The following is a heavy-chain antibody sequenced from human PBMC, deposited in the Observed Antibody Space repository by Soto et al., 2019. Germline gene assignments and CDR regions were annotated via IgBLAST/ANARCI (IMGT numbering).Heavy chain of an antibody. CDR3: ARVTAAGTGYYAMDV. J-gene: IGHJ6*02. CDR2: ISTSSSTM. Sequence: GGSLRLSCAASGFTFSSYSMNWVRQAPGKGLEWVSYISTSSSTMYYADSMKGRITISRDNAQKSLYLQMNSLRDDDTAVYYCARVTAAGTGYYAMDVWGQGTTVTVSS. CDR1: GFTFSSYS. V-gene: IGHV3-48*02. D-gene: IGHD6-13*01.